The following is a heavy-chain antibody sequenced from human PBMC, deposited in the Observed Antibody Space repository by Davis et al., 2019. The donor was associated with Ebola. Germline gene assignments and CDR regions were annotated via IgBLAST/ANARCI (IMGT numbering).Heavy chain of an antibody. D-gene: IGHD3-22*01. V-gene: IGHV3-30*03. CDR1: GFTFSSYG. Sequence: GGSLRLSCAASGFTFSSYGMHWVRQAPGKGLEWVAVISYDGSNKYYADSVKGRFTISRDNSKNTLYLQMNSLRAEDTAVYYCARDLYYYDSSGYPYYFDYWGQGTLVTVSS. CDR2: ISYDGSNK. J-gene: IGHJ4*02. CDR3: ARDLYYYDSSGYPYYFDY.